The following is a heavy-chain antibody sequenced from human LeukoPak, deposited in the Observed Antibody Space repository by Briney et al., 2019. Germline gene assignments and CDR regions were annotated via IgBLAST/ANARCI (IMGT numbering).Heavy chain of an antibody. CDR3: ARGGTDMVPAANLFQYYYYYMDV. V-gene: IGHV1-2*02. CDR1: GYTFTGYY. D-gene: IGHD2-2*01. CDR2: INPNSGGT. Sequence: ASVKVSCKASGYTFTGYYMHWVRQAPGQGLEWMGWINPNSGGTNYAQKFQGRVTMTRDTSISTAYMELSRLRSDDTAVYYCARGGTDMVPAANLFQYYYYYMDVWGKGTTATVSS. J-gene: IGHJ6*03.